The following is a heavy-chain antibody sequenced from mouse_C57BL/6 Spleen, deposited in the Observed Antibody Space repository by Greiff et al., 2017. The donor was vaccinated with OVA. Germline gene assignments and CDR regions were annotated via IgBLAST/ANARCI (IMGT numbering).Heavy chain of an antibody. Sequence: QVQLKQSGAELVRPGTSVKVSCKASGYAFTNYLIEWVKQRPGQGLEWIGVINPGSGGTNYNEKFKGKATLTADKSSSTAYMQLSSLTSEDSAVYFCARKTGYDGYYFDYWGQGTTLTVSS. CDR3: ARKTGYDGYYFDY. J-gene: IGHJ2*01. CDR2: INPGSGGT. CDR1: GYAFTNYL. V-gene: IGHV1-54*01. D-gene: IGHD2-2*01.